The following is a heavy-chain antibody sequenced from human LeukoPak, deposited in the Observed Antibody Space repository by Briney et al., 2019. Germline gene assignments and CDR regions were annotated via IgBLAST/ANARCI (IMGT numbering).Heavy chain of an antibody. CDR1: GGSVSGYF. CDR2: IHYTGTT. D-gene: IGHD4-4*01. J-gene: IGHJ6*02. V-gene: IGHV4-59*08. Sequence: PSETLSLTCTVSGGSVSGYFWSWIRQPPGKGLEWVAYIHYTGTTNYNPSLKSRLMISVDTSKNQFSLKLSSVTAADTAVYYCARHNQVTVTTSSYPYPMDVWGQGTTVSVSS. CDR3: ARHNQVTVTTSSYPYPMDV.